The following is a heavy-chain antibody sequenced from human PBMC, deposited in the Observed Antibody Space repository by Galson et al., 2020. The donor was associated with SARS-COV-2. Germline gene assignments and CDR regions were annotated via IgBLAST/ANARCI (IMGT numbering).Heavy chain of an antibody. J-gene: IGHJ6*02. D-gene: IGHD2-15*01. V-gene: IGHV4-59*13. CDR1: GGSISSYY. Sequence: ETLSLTCTVSGGSISSYYWSWIRQPPGKGLEWIGYIYYSGSTNYNPSLKSRVTISVDTSKNQFSLKLSSVTAADTAVYYCARDLGSPPYYYYGMDVWGQGTTVTVSS. CDR3: ARDLGSPPYYYYGMDV. CDR2: IYYSGST.